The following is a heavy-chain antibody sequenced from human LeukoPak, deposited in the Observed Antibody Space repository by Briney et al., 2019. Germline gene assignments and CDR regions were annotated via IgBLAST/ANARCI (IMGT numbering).Heavy chain of an antibody. Sequence: SETLSLTCTVSGGSISDYYWSWIRQPPGKGLEWIGYIYYSGITNYNPSLKTRVTILVDTSKNQFSLKLSSVTAADTAVYYCARGPVPAAMDWFDPWGQGNLVTVSS. CDR1: GGSISDYY. CDR2: IYYSGIT. V-gene: IGHV4-59*08. D-gene: IGHD2-2*01. J-gene: IGHJ5*02. CDR3: ARGPVPAAMDWFDP.